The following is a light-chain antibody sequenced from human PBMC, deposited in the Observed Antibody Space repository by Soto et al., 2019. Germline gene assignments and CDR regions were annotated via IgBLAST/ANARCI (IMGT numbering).Light chain of an antibody. CDR1: QSVSSNY. J-gene: IGKJ2*01. CDR3: HRYGSANT. V-gene: IGKV3-20*01. CDR2: DAS. Sequence: EIALTQSPDTLSLSPGERATLSCTASQSVSSNYFAWYQQKPCQAPRLLIYDASSRATGIADRFSGSGSGTDLTLTISRLKPEDFAVYYCHRYGSANTFGHGTKLEIK.